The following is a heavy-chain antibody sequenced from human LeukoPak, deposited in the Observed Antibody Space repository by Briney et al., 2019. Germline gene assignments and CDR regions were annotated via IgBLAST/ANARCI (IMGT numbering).Heavy chain of an antibody. J-gene: IGHJ4*02. CDR1: GYTFSTYP. V-gene: IGHV1-69*13. Sequence: GASVKVSCKASGYTFSTYPMNWVRQAPGQGLEWMGGIIPIFGTANYAQKFQGRVTITADESTSTAYMELSSLRSEDTAVYYCARGVPYCGGDCYISFDYWGQGTLVTVSS. CDR2: IIPIFGTA. CDR3: ARGVPYCGGDCYISFDY. D-gene: IGHD2-21*02.